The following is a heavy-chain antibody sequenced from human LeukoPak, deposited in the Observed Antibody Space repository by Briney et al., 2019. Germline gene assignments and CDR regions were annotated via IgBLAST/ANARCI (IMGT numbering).Heavy chain of an antibody. Sequence: GGSLRLSCAASGFTFSSHAMSWVRQAPGKGLEWVSAISGSGGSTYYADSVKGRFTISRDNSKNTLYLQMNSLRAEDTAVYYFAKASRYCSGGTCYSIRTGFDYWGQGTLVTVSS. CDR1: GFTFSSHA. CDR2: ISGSGGST. J-gene: IGHJ4*02. D-gene: IGHD2-15*01. V-gene: IGHV3-23*01. CDR3: AKASRYCSGGTCYSIRTGFDY.